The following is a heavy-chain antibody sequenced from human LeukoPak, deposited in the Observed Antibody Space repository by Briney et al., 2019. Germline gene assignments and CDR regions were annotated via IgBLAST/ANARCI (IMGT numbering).Heavy chain of an antibody. CDR1: GYTFTSYD. V-gene: IGHV1-8*01. J-gene: IGHJ4*02. D-gene: IGHD5-18*01. CDR3: ARILPAGYSYGYGFDY. Sequence: ASVKVSCKASGYTFTSYDINWVRQATGQGLEWMGWMNPNSGNTGYAQKFQGRATMTRNTSISTAYMELSSLRSEDTAVYYCARILPAGYSYGYGFDYWGQGTLVTVSS. CDR2: MNPNSGNT.